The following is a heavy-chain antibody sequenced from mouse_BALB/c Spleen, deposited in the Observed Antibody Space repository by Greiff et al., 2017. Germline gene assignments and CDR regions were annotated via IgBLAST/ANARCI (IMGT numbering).Heavy chain of an antibody. Sequence: VKLMESGPGLVAPSQSLSITCTVSGFSLTSYDISWIRQPPGKGLEWLGVIWTGGGTNYNSAFMSRLSISKDNSKSQVFLKMNSLQTDDTAIYYCVRFTTVVDYYAMDYWGQGTSVTVSS. CDR2: IWTGGGT. CDR1: GFSLTSYD. J-gene: IGHJ4*01. V-gene: IGHV2-9-2*01. CDR3: VRFTTVVDYYAMDY. D-gene: IGHD1-1*01.